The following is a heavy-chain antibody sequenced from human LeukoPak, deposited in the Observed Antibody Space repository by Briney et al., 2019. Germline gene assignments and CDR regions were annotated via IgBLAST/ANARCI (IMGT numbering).Heavy chain of an antibody. V-gene: IGHV3-21*01. CDR2: ISSSSSYI. D-gene: IGHD3-22*01. Sequence: GGSLRLSCAASGFTFSSYSMNWVRQAPGKGLEWVSSISSSSSYIYYADSMKGRFTISRDNAKNSLYLQMNSLRAEDTAVYYCARDAAAPYYYDSSGYSGGFYWGQGTLVTVSS. J-gene: IGHJ4*02. CDR3: ARDAAAPYYYDSSGYSGGFY. CDR1: GFTFSSYS.